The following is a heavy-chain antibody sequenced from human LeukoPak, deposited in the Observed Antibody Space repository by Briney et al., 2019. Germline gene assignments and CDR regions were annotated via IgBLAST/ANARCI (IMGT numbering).Heavy chain of an antibody. D-gene: IGHD4-23*01. CDR2: ISYSGYT. J-gene: IGHJ4*02. CDR1: GGSIRSYY. CDR3: GSGRNDNGGMFFDS. V-gene: IGHV4-59*01. Sequence: PSETLSLTCTVSGGSIRSYYWSWIRQAPGKGLEWIGFISYSGYTSYSPSLKSRVAISVDTSKSQFSLRLSSMTAADTAIYYCGSGRNDNGGMFFDSWAQGTLVTVSS.